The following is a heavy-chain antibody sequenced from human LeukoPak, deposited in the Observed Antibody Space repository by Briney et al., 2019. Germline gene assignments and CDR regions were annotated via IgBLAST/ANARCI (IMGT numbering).Heavy chain of an antibody. CDR3: ARRRRMSSGWYGNWFDP. Sequence: GASVKVSCTASGHTSTCYDINCVRHATGQGLEWMGWMNPNSGNTVYAQKFQGRVTMTRNTSISTAYMELSSLRSEDTAVYCCARRRRMSSGWYGNWFDPWGEGTLVTVSS. V-gene: IGHV1-8*01. D-gene: IGHD6-19*01. CDR2: MNPNSGNT. CDR1: GHTSTCYD. J-gene: IGHJ5*02.